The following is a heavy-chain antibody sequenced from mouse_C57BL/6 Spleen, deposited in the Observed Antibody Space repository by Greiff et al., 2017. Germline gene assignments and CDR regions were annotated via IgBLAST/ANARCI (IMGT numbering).Heavy chain of an antibody. CDR3: ASTVVGY. CDR1: GYTFTSYW. Sequence: VKLQESGAELVKPGASVKLSCKASGYTFTSYWMQWVKQRPGQGLEWIGEIDPSDSYTNYNQKFKGKATLTVDTSSSTAYMQLSSLTSEDSAVYYCASTVVGYWGQGTTLTVSS. CDR2: IDPSDSYT. D-gene: IGHD1-1*01. V-gene: IGHV1-50*01. J-gene: IGHJ2*01.